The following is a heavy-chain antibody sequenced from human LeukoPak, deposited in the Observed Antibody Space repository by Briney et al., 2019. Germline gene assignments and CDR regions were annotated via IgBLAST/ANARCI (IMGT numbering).Heavy chain of an antibody. CDR2: IDDDGSVI. J-gene: IGHJ4*02. CDR1: GFTFSRSW. CDR3: VKSLTGSDDF. D-gene: IGHD1-1*01. V-gene: IGHV3-74*01. Sequence: GGSLRLSCAASGFTFSRSWMHWFRQAPGKGLVWVSRIDDDGSVISYVDSVKGRFTISRDNAKNTLYLQMNSLRVEDTAVYYCVKSLTGSDDFWGQGTLVTVSS.